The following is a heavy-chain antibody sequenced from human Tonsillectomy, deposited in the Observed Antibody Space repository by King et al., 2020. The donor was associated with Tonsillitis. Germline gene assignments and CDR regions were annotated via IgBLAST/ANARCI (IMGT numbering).Heavy chain of an antibody. CDR2: IKQDGSDK. CDR1: GFTFSSSW. J-gene: IGHJ4*02. Sequence: VQLVESGGGLVQPGGSVRLSCAASGFTFSSSWMNWVRQAPGRGLEWVANIKQDGSDKYYVDSVKGRFTISRDNSKNSLYLQMNSLRTEDTAVYYCAGWGIHSGWVLDSWGQGTLVTVSS. D-gene: IGHD3-16*01. CDR3: AGWGIHSGWVLDS. V-gene: IGHV3-7*03.